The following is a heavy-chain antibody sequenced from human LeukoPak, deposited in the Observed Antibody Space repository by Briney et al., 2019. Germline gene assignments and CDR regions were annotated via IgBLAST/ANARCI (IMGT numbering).Heavy chain of an antibody. D-gene: IGHD3-9*01. CDR3: ARGEDILTGVPWFEP. Sequence: SVKVSCKASGYTFTRYFMQWVRQAAGQGVEGMGWINPNSGGTNFQQKLQGWVTITRDTTISTAYMELSRLRSDSTAVYYGARGEDILTGVPWFEPWGQGTLVTVSS. J-gene: IGHJ5*02. CDR2: INPNSGGT. V-gene: IGHV1-2*04. CDR1: GYTFTRYF.